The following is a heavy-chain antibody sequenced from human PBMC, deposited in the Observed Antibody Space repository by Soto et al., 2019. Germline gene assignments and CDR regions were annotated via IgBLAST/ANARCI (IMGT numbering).Heavy chain of an antibody. V-gene: IGHV5-10-1*01. CDR2: IVPSDSYT. D-gene: IGHD2-2*02. Sequence: GESLKISCKGSEYIFNSYWITWVRQVPGKGLEWMGRIVPSDSYTVYSPSFQGHVTISADKSISTVYLRWSSLMASDTAIYYCAIYQLRSTNWFDPWGQGPLVTVSS. CDR1: EYIFNSYW. J-gene: IGHJ5*02. CDR3: AIYQLRSTNWFDP.